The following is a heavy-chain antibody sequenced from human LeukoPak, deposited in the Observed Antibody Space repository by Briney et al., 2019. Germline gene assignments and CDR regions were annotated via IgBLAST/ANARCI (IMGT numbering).Heavy chain of an antibody. D-gene: IGHD3-10*01. CDR3: ATAGGYGSGSYYKAYWYFDL. V-gene: IGHV1-24*01. CDR1: GYTLTELS. CDR2: FDPEDGET. Sequence: ASVKVSCKVSGYTLTELSMHWVRQAPGKGLGWMGGFDPEDGETIYAQKFQGRVTMTEDTSTDTAYMELSSLRSEDTAVYYCATAGGYGSGSYYKAYWYFDLWGRGTLVTVSS. J-gene: IGHJ2*01.